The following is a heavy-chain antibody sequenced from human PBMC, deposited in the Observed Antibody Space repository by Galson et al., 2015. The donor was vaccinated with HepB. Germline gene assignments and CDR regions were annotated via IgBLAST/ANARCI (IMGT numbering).Heavy chain of an antibody. CDR3: ARDSHKYCSSTSCQPLDY. J-gene: IGHJ4*02. CDR2: IKQDGSEK. Sequence: SLRLSCAASGFTFSSYWMSWVRQAPGKGLEWVANIKQDGSEKYYVDSVKGRFTISRDNAKNSLYLQMNSLRAEDTAVYYCARDSHKYCSSTSCQPLDYWGQGTLVTVSS. V-gene: IGHV3-7*03. D-gene: IGHD2-2*01. CDR1: GFTFSSYW.